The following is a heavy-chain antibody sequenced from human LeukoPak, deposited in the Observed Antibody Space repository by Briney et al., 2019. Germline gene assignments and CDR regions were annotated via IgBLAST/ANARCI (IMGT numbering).Heavy chain of an antibody. CDR3: ARARTYYDFWSGYPRGYYMDV. V-gene: IGHV1-3*03. J-gene: IGHJ6*03. Sequence: ASVKVSCKASGYTFTNYAMHWVRQAPGQRLEWMGWINAGNGNTKYSQEFQGRVTITRDTSASTAYMELSSLRSEDTAVYYCARARTYYDFWSGYPRGYYMDVWGKGTTVTVSS. D-gene: IGHD3-3*01. CDR2: INAGNGNT. CDR1: GYTFTNYA.